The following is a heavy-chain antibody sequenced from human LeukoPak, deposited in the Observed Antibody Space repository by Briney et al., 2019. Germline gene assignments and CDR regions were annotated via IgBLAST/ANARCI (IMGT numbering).Heavy chain of an antibody. CDR3: ALEWELLSGENDAFDI. CDR2: MNPNSGNT. J-gene: IGHJ3*02. CDR1: GYTFTSYD. V-gene: IGHV1-8*03. D-gene: IGHD1-26*01. Sequence: GASVKVSCKASGYTFTSYDINWVRQATGQGLEWMGWMNPNSGNTGYAQKFQGRVTITRNTSISTAYMELSSLRSEDTAVYYCALEWELLSGENDAFDIWGQGTMVTVSS.